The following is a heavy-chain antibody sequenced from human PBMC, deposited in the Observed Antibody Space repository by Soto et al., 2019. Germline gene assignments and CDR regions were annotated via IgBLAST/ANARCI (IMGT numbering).Heavy chain of an antibody. V-gene: IGHV3-66*01. CDR3: ARDRGYNSVWSSDYSFDD. D-gene: IGHD6-19*01. CDR2: IYVGGST. Sequence: EVQVVESGGALVQPGGSLRLSCAVSGFTVSDNYMNWVRQAPGKGLEWVSVIYVGGSTAYADSVKGRFTISRDNSNNTVYLQIDSLKAEDTAVYYCARDRGYNSVWSSDYSFDDWGQGTVVSVSS. CDR1: GFTVSDNY. J-gene: IGHJ3*01.